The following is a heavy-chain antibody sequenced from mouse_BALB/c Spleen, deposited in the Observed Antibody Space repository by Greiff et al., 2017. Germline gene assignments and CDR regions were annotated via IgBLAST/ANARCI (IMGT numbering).Heavy chain of an antibody. Sequence: VQLKESGPELVKPGASVKMSCKASGYTFTSYVMHWVKQKPGQGLEWIGYINPYNDGTKYNEKFKGKATLTSDKSSSTAYMELSSLTSEDSAVYYCARKDGNYPWYFDVWGAGTTVTVSS. J-gene: IGHJ1*01. CDR3: ARKDGNYPWYFDV. CDR1: GYTFTSYV. CDR2: INPYNDGT. D-gene: IGHD2-1*01. V-gene: IGHV1-14*01.